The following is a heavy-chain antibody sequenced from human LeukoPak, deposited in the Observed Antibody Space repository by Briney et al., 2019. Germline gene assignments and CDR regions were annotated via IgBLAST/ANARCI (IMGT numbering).Heavy chain of an antibody. CDR2: ISSSGSTI. CDR3: ARDLSGYYGSGSSWDY. V-gene: IGHV3-48*04. D-gene: IGHD3-10*01. J-gene: IGHJ4*02. Sequence: PGGSLRLSCAASGFTFSSYSMNWVRQAPGKGLEWISYISSSGSTIYYADSVKGRFTISRDNAKNSLYLQMNSLRAEDTAVYYCARDLSGYYGSGSSWDYWGQGTLVTVSS. CDR1: GFTFSSYS.